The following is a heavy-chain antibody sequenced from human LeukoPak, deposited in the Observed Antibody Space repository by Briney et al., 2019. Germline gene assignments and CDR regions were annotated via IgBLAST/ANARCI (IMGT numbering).Heavy chain of an antibody. CDR2: ISWNSGSV. CDR3: AKDTHPRPQYYFDY. V-gene: IGHV3-9*01. Sequence: PGGSLRLSCAASGFTFDDYAMHWVRQAPGKGLEWVSGISWNSGSVGYADSVKGRFTISRDNAKNSLYLQMNSLRAEDTALYYCAKDTHPRPQYYFDYWGQGTLVTVSS. J-gene: IGHJ4*02. CDR1: GFTFDDYA.